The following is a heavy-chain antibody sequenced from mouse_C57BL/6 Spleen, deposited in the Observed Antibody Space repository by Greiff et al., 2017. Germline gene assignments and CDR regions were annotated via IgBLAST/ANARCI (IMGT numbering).Heavy chain of an antibody. CDR2: IGPEGGET. CDR3: ATTVVDGWFAY. V-gene: IGHV14-2*01. CDR1: GFNIKDYY. Sequence: VQLLQSGAELVKPGASVKLSCTASGFNIKDYYMHWVKQRTEQGLEWIGRIGPEGGETKYAPKFQGKVTITADTSPNTAYLQLSSLTSEDTAVYYCATTVVDGWFAYWGKGTLVTVSA. J-gene: IGHJ3*01. D-gene: IGHD1-1*01.